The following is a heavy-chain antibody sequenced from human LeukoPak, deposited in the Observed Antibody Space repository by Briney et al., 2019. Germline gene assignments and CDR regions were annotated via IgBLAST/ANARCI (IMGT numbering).Heavy chain of an antibody. CDR2: ISSSGSTI. Sequence: PGGSLRLSCAASGFTFSSYEMNWVRQAPGKGLEWVSYISSSGSTIYHADSVKGRFTISRDNAKNSLYLQMNSLRAEDTAVYYCARSSYRYSGSYGGGDYWGQGTLVTVSS. CDR3: ARSSYRYSGSYGGGDY. D-gene: IGHD1-26*01. J-gene: IGHJ4*02. V-gene: IGHV3-48*03. CDR1: GFTFSSYE.